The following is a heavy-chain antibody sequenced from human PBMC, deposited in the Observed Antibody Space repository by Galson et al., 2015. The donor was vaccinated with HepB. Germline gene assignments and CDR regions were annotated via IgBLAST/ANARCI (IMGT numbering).Heavy chain of an antibody. CDR2: ISGSGSYI. D-gene: IGHD4-17*01. Sequence: SLRLSCAVSGFTFSNYGMNWVRQAPGKGLEWVSCISGSGSYIYYADSVKGRFTISRDNAKKSVFLQMNNLRAEDTGVYYCARGLYDGDCAGADWGQGTLVTVSS. J-gene: IGHJ4*02. CDR3: ARGLYDGDCAGAD. CDR1: GFTFSNYG. V-gene: IGHV3-21*01.